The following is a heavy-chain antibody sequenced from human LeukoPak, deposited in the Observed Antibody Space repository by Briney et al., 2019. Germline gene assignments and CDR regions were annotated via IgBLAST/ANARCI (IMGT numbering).Heavy chain of an antibody. Sequence: GGSLRLSCTASGFTFSSYSMNWVRQAPGKGLEWVSSISSSSSYIYYADSVKGRFTISRDNAKNSLYLQMNSLRAEDTAVYYCARWGSAAVVDYWGQGTLVTVSS. V-gene: IGHV3-21*01. J-gene: IGHJ4*02. CDR2: ISSSSSYI. CDR1: GFTFSSYS. CDR3: ARWGSAAVVDY. D-gene: IGHD6-13*01.